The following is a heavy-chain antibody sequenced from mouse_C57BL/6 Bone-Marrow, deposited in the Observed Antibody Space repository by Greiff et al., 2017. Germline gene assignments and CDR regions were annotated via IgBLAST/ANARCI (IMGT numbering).Heavy chain of an antibody. CDR1: GYSFTDYN. CDR3: ARCYDYDYAMDY. Sequence: QLQESGPELVKPGASVKISCKASGYSFTDYNMNWVKQSNGKSLEWIGVINPNYGTTSYNQKFKGKATLTVDKSSSTAYMQLNSLTAEDSAVYYRARCYDYDYAMDYWGQGTSVTVSS. D-gene: IGHD2-4*01. J-gene: IGHJ4*01. V-gene: IGHV1-39*01. CDR2: INPNYGTT.